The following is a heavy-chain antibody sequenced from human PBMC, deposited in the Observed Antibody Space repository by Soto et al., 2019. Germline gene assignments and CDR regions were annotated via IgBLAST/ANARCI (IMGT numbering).Heavy chain of an antibody. V-gene: IGHV3-74*01. CDR2: INRDGSRT. CDR1: GFISSSYW. Sequence: EVQLVESGGNVLQPGGSLRLSCAASGFISSSYWMHWVRQAPGKGLVRVSRINRDGSRTDYADSVKGRFAVSRDNAKNTVLLQMNSLRADDTAVYYCARGVNGYYYVDYWGQGTLVTVSS. J-gene: IGHJ4*02. D-gene: IGHD2-8*01. CDR3: ARGVNGYYYVDY.